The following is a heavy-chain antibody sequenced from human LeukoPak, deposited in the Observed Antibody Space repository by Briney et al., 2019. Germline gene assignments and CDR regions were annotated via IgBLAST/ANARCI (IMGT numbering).Heavy chain of an antibody. D-gene: IGHD2-21*02. CDR2: IRFDGSNK. J-gene: IGHJ4*02. Sequence: PGGSLRLSCAASGFAFNIYGMHWVRQAPGKGLEWVAFIRFDGSNKFYADSVKGRFTISRDNAKNSLYLQMNSLTAADTAVYYCARLLVGTLYYFDYWGQGTLVTVSS. CDR3: ARLLVGTLYYFDY. CDR1: GFAFNIYG. V-gene: IGHV3-30*02.